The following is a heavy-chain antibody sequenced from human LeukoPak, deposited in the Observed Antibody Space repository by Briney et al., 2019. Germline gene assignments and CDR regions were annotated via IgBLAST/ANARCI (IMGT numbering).Heavy chain of an antibody. CDR1: GGSISSYY. J-gene: IGHJ6*03. CDR2: IYTSGST. D-gene: IGHD1-14*01. CDR3: AGGRYESTRLSAYYYYYMDV. Sequence: SETLSLTCTVSGGSISSYYWSWIRQPAGKGLEWIGRIYTSGSTIYNPSLKSRVTMSVDTSKNQFSLKLSSVTAADTAVYYCAGGRYESTRLSAYYYYYMDVWGKGTTVTVSS. V-gene: IGHV4-4*07.